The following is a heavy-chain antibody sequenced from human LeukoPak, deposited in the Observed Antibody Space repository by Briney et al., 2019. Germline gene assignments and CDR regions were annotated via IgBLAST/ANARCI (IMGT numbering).Heavy chain of an antibody. J-gene: IGHJ4*02. V-gene: IGHV1-3*01. CDR3: AREGSGASFVDY. CDR2: IHAGNGNT. Sequence: ASVKVSCKASGYTLTSYAMHWVCQAPGQGLEWMGWIHAGNGNTKYSEKFQGRVTITRDTSASTAYMEMSSLRWEDTAVYYCAREGSGASFVDYWGQGTLVTVSS. CDR1: GYTLTSYA. D-gene: IGHD2-15*01.